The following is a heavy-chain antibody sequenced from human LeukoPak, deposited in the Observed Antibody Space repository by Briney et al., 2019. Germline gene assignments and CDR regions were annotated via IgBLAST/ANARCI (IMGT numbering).Heavy chain of an antibody. CDR2: ISSSSSTR. V-gene: IGHV3-48*01. Sequence: GGSLRLSCAASGFTFSSYSMNWVRQAPGKGLEWVSYISSSSSTRYYADSEKGRFTISRDNAKNSMYLQMNSLRAEDTAVYYCARDLLPPATVAATGDAFDIWGQGTMVTVSS. CDR1: GFTFSSYS. J-gene: IGHJ3*02. CDR3: ARDLLPPATVAATGDAFDI. D-gene: IGHD6-19*01.